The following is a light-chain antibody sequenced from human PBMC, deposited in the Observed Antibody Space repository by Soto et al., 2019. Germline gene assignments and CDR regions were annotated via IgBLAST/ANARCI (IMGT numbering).Light chain of an antibody. Sequence: QSALTQPPSASGSPGQSVTISCTGTSSDVGVYNSVSWYQQHPAQAPKLMIYDVSKWPSGVPDRFSGSKSGNTASLTVSGLQAEDEADYYCSSYAGTHIVFGTGTKVTVL. V-gene: IGLV2-8*01. CDR2: DVS. CDR3: SSYAGTHIV. J-gene: IGLJ1*01. CDR1: SSDVGVYNS.